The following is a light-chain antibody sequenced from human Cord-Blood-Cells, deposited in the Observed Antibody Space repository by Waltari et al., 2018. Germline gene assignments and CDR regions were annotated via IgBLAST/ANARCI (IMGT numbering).Light chain of an antibody. J-gene: IGKJ1*01. CDR3: QQYGSSPRT. CDR2: GAS. Sequence: ELVLTQSPATLSLSPGERAPLSCRASQSVSSSYLACYQQKPGQAPRLLIYGASSRATGIPDRFSGSGSGTDFTLTISRLEPEDFAVYYCQQYGSSPRTFGQGTKVEIK. V-gene: IGKV3-20*01. CDR1: QSVSSSY.